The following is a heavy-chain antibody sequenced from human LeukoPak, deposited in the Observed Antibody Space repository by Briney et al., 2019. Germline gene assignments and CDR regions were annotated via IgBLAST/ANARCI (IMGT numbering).Heavy chain of an antibody. J-gene: IGHJ4*02. Sequence: PSETLSLTCAVYGGSFSGYYWSWIRQPPGKGLEGIGEINHSGSTNYNPSLKSRVTISVDTSKNQFSLTLSSVTAADTAVYYCARVARGTSCCFFDYWGQGTLVTVSS. V-gene: IGHV4-34*01. CDR3: ARVARGTSCCFFDY. CDR2: INHSGST. CDR1: GGSFSGYY. D-gene: IGHD2-2*01.